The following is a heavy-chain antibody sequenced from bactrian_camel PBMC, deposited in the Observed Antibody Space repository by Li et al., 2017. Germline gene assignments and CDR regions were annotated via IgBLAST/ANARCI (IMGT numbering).Heavy chain of an antibody. CDR1: GYTYSSYC. V-gene: IGHV3S26*01. CDR2: IDSDGST. J-gene: IGHJ4*01. D-gene: IGHD4*01. CDR3: AADYDRATIATMWWDREYEYNY. Sequence: HVQLVESGGGSVQAGGSLRLSCAASGYTYSSYCMGWFRQAPGKEREGVAAIDSDGSTSYADSVKGRFTISKDNAKNTLYLQMNSLKPEDTAMYYCAADYDRATIATMWWDREYEYNYWGQGTQVTVS.